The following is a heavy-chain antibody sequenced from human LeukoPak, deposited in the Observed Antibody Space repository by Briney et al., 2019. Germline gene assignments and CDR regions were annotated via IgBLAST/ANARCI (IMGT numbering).Heavy chain of an antibody. CDR1: GFTFSSYF. Sequence: GGSLRLSCAASGFTFSSYFMSWVRQAPGKGLEWVANIKKDGSEKYYVDSVKGRFTISRDNAKKSLYLQMNSLRAEDTAVYYCASGYDFAPPSDYWGQGTLVTVSS. CDR3: ASGYDFAPPSDY. V-gene: IGHV3-7*01. J-gene: IGHJ4*02. CDR2: IKKDGSEK. D-gene: IGHD5-12*01.